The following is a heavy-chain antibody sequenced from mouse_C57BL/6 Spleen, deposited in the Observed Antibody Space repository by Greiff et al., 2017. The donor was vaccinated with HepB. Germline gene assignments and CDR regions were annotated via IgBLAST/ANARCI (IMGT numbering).Heavy chain of an antibody. CDR3: AIPPITTVVAHWYFDV. Sequence: VHLVESGPELVKPGASVKISCKASGYAFSSSWMNWVKQRPGKGLEWIGRIYPGDGDTNYNGKFKGKATLTADKSSSTAYMQLSSLTSEDSAVYFCAIPPITTVVAHWYFDVWGTGTTVTVSS. D-gene: IGHD1-1*01. CDR1: GYAFSSSW. V-gene: IGHV1-82*01. CDR2: IYPGDGDT. J-gene: IGHJ1*03.